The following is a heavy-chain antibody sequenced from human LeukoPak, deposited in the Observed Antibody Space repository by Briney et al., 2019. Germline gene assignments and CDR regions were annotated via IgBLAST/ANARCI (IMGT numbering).Heavy chain of an antibody. D-gene: IGHD5-18*01. CDR1: GYTFTSYD. CDR2: MNPNSGNT. J-gene: IGHJ4*02. Sequence: ASVKVSCKASGYTFTSYDINWVRQATGQGLEWMGWMNPNSGNTGYAQKFQGRVTITRNTSISTAYMELSSLRSEGTAVYYCARGRLKRGYTIDYWGQGTLVTVSS. CDR3: ARGRLKRGYTIDY. V-gene: IGHV1-8*03.